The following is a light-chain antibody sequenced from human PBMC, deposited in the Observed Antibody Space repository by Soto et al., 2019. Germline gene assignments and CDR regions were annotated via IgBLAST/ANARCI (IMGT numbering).Light chain of an antibody. CDR2: KAS. J-gene: IGKJ1*01. Sequence: DIQMTQSPSTLSASVGDRVTITCRASQSISNWLAWYQQKPGKAPNLLIYKASSLESGVPSRFSGSGSGTEFNLTISSLQPDDFATYYCQQYNSYPTFGQGTKVEVK. CDR3: QQYNSYPT. V-gene: IGKV1-5*03. CDR1: QSISNW.